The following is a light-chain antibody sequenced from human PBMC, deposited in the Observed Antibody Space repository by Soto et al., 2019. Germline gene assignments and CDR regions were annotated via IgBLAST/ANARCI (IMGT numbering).Light chain of an antibody. V-gene: IGKV3-20*01. CDR3: QQYGSSGT. J-gene: IGKJ1*01. CDR2: GAS. Sequence: EIVLTQSPGTLSLSPGERATLSCRASQSVSNNYLAWHQQKPGQAPRLLIYGASNRDTGIPDRFSGSGSGTDFTLTISRLEPEDFAVYYCQQYGSSGTFGQGTKVDI. CDR1: QSVSNNY.